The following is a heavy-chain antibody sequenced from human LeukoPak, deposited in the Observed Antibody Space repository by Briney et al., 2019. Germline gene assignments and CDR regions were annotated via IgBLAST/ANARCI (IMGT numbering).Heavy chain of an antibody. CDR3: ATSRGYSGYDLDY. CDR1: GFTFSSYW. J-gene: IGHJ4*02. CDR2: INSDGSST. D-gene: IGHD5-12*01. V-gene: IGHV3-74*01. Sequence: PGGSLRLSCAASGFTFSSYWMHWVRHAPGKGLVWVSRINSDGSSTSYADSVKGRFTISRDNAKNTLYLQMNSLRAEDTAVYYCATSRGYSGYDLDYWGQGTLVTVSS.